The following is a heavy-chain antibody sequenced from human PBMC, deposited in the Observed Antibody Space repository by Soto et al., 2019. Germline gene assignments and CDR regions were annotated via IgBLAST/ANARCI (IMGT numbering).Heavy chain of an antibody. CDR1: GYTLTELS. CDR2: FDPEDGET. Sequence: QVQLVQSGAEVKKPGASVKVSCKVSGYTLTELSMHWVRQAPGKGLEWMGGFDPEDGETIYAQKFQGRVTMNEDTSTDTAYMELSSLRSEDTAVYYCATVSRLDLFYYYYGMDVWGQGTTVTVSS. D-gene: IGHD6-19*01. J-gene: IGHJ6*02. V-gene: IGHV1-24*01. CDR3: ATVSRLDLFYYYYGMDV.